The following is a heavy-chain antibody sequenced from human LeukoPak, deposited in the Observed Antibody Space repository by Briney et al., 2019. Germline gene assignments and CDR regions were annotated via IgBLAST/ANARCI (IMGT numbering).Heavy chain of an antibody. V-gene: IGHV7-4-1*02. J-gene: IGHJ4*02. CDR1: GYTFTSYA. Sequence: ASVKVPCKASGYTFTSYAMNWVRQAPGQGLEWMGWINTNTGNPTYAQGFTGRSVFSLDTSVSTAYLQISSLKAEDTAVYYCARDWVSSGWPRHFDYWGQGTLVTVSS. CDR3: ARDWVSSGWPRHFDY. CDR2: INTNTGNP. D-gene: IGHD6-19*01.